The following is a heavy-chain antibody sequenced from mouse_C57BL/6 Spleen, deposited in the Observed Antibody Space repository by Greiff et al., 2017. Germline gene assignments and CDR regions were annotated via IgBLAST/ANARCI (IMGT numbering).Heavy chain of an antibody. V-gene: IGHV5-16*01. CDR2: INYDGSST. J-gene: IGHJ2*01. D-gene: IGHD1-1*01. Sequence: EVMLVESEGGLVQPGSSMKLSCTASGFTFSDYYMAWVRQVPEKGLEWVANINYDGSSTYYLDSLKSRFIISRDNAKNILYLQMSSLKSEDTATYYCARDRGVVAPFDYWGQGTTLTVAS. CDR3: ARDRGVVAPFDY. CDR1: GFTFSDYY.